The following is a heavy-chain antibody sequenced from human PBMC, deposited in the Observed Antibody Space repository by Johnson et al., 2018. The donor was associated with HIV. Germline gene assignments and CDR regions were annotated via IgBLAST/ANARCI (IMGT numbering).Heavy chain of an antibody. CDR1: GFTFSNAW. D-gene: IGHD3-16*02. Sequence: VQLVESGGGLVQPGRSLRLSCAASGFTFSNAWMSWVRQAPGKGLEWVGRIKSKTDGGTTDYAAPVKGRFTISRDDSKNTLYLQMNSLKTEDTAVYYCARASCVWGSYRYTGVCGAFDIWGQGTMVTVSS. J-gene: IGHJ3*02. V-gene: IGHV3-15*01. CDR3: ARASCVWGSYRYTGVCGAFDI. CDR2: IKSKTDGGTT.